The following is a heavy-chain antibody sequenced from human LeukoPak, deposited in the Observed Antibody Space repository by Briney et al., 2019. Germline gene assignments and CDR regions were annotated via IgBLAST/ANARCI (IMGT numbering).Heavy chain of an antibody. CDR3: ARAPKLEY. Sequence: GGSLRLSCVASGFTFSSYWMSWVRQTPEKGLEWVANIKKDGSVKSYVDSVKGRFTISRDNAKNSLYLQMNSLRGEDTAVYYCARAPKLEYWGQGTLVTVSS. J-gene: IGHJ4*02. V-gene: IGHV3-7*01. D-gene: IGHD3-3*01. CDR2: IKKDGSVK. CDR1: GFTFSSYW.